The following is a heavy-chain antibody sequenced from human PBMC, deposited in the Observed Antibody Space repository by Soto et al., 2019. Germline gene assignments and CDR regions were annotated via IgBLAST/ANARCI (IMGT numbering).Heavy chain of an antibody. J-gene: IGHJ4*02. CDR2: ISSNGGST. CDR1: GFTFTSYA. V-gene: IGHV3-64*01. CDR3: ARADGYRDFNYFDY. Sequence: EVQLVESGGGLVQPGGSLRLSCTSSGFTFTSYAMHWVRQAPGKGLEYVSAISSNGGSTYYANSVKGRFAISRDNSKNTLYLQMGSLRAEDMAVYYCARADGYRDFNYFDYWGQGTLVTVSS. D-gene: IGHD5-12*01.